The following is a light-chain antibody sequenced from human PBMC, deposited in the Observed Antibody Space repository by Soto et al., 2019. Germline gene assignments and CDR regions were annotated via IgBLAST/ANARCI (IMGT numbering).Light chain of an antibody. J-gene: IGKJ2*01. CDR2: GAS. V-gene: IGKV3-20*01. Sequence: EIVLTQSPGTLSLSPGERATLSCRASQSVSSTYLVWYQQKPGQAPRLLIYGASSRATGIPDRFSGSGSGTDFTLTISRLEPEYFAVYYCHQYGGSPPYTFGQGTKLEIK. CDR1: QSVSSTY. CDR3: HQYGGSPPYT.